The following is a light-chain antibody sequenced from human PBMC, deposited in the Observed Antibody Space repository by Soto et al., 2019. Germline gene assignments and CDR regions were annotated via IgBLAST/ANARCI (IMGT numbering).Light chain of an antibody. CDR3: QQFNSYPLT. CDR1: QGISSA. V-gene: IGKV1-13*02. J-gene: IGKJ3*01. Sequence: AIQLTQSPSSLSASVGDRVTITCRASQGISSALAWYQQKPGKAPTLLIYDASSLESGVPSRFSGSGSGTDFTLTISSLQPEDFATYYCQQFNSYPLTFGPGTKVDIK. CDR2: DAS.